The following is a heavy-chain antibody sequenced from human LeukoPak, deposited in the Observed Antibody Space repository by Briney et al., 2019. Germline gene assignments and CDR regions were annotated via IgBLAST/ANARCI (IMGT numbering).Heavy chain of an antibody. CDR1: GFTFSSHG. Sequence: GGSLRLSCVASGFTFSSHGMHWVRQAPGKGLEWVAFIRYDGSNKYYADSVKGRFTISRDNSKNTLYLQMNSLRAEDTAVYYCAGRERYCSSTSCPDYWGQGTLVTVSS. V-gene: IGHV3-30*02. J-gene: IGHJ4*02. D-gene: IGHD2-2*01. CDR3: AGRERYCSSTSCPDY. CDR2: IRYDGSNK.